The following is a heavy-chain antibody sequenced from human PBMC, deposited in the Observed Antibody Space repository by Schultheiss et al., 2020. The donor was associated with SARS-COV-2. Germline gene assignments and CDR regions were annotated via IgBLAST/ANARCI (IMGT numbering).Heavy chain of an antibody. V-gene: IGHV1-2*02. Sequence: ASVKVSCKASGYTFTGYYMHWVRQAPGQGLEWMGWINPNSGGTNYAQKFQGRVTMTRDTSISTAYMELSSLRSEDTAVYYCARGGELPAALWGWYFDLWGRGTLVTVSS. D-gene: IGHD2-2*01. J-gene: IGHJ2*01. CDR3: ARGGELPAALWGWYFDL. CDR2: INPNSGGT. CDR1: GYTFTGYY.